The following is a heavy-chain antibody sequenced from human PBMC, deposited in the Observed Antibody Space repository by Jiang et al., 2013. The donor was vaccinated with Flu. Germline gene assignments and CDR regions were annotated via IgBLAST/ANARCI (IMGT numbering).Heavy chain of an antibody. CDR3: VRESEWELRNSWFDP. D-gene: IGHD1-26*01. V-gene: IGHV3-11*04. CDR1: FSDYY. J-gene: IGHJ5*02. Sequence: FSDYYMSWIRQAPGKGLEWVSYISSSGSTIYYADSVKGRFTISRDNAKNSLYLQMNSLRAEDTAVYYCVRESEWELRNSWFDPWGQGTLVTVSS. CDR2: ISSSGSTI.